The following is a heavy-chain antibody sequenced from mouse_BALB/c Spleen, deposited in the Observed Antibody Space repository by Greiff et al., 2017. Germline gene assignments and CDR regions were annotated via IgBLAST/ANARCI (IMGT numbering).Heavy chain of an antibody. CDR1: GYAFTSYN. D-gene: IGHD3-1*01. J-gene: IGHJ4*01. CDR2: IDPYNGGT. Sequence: EVQGVKSGPELVKPGASVKVSCKASGYAFTSYNMYWVKQSHGKSLEWIGYIDPYNGGTSYNQKFKGKATLTVDKSSSTAYMHLNSLTSEDSAVYYCARGRSSGYYAMDYWGQGTSVTVSS. V-gene: IGHV1S135*01. CDR3: ARGRSSGYYAMDY.